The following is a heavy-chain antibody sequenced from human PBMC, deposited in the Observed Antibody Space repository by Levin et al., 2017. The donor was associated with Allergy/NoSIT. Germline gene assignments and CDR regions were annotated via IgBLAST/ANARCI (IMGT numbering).Heavy chain of an antibody. CDR2: IYSGGST. CDR1: GFTVNTYY. CDR3: ARLTWFGQYFDY. D-gene: IGHD3-10*01. V-gene: IGHV3-66*02. Sequence: TGGSLRLSCAASGFTVNTYYMSWVRQAPGKGLEWVSLIYSGGSTYYADSVKGRFTISRDNSKNTLYLQMNRLTTEDTAVYFCARLTWFGQYFDYWGQGTLVTVSS. J-gene: IGHJ4*02.